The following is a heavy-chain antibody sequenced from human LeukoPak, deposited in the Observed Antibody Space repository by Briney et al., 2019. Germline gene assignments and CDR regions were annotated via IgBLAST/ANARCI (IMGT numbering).Heavy chain of an antibody. CDR1: GFTFSNAW. CDR3: TTDQSADNWNYYFDY. Sequence: GGSLRLSCAASGFTFSNAWMSWVRQAPGKGLEWVGRIKSKTDGGTTDYAAPVKGRFTISRDDSKNTLYLQMNSLKTEDTAVYYCTTDQSADNWNYYFDYWGQGTLVTVSS. V-gene: IGHV3-15*01. D-gene: IGHD1-7*01. J-gene: IGHJ4*02. CDR2: IKSKTDGGTT.